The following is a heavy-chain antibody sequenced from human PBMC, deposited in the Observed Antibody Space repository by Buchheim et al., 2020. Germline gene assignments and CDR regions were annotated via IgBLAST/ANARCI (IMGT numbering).Heavy chain of an antibody. V-gene: IGHV3-74*01. Sequence: EVQLVESGGGLVQPGGSLRLSCAASGFSFSSYCMHWVRQAPGRGLVWVSRITSDGSGTGYADSVTGRFTISRDNAKNTLYLQMNSLSPEDTAVYFCARGIAATATPNWFDPWGQGTL. CDR1: GFSFSSYC. CDR3: ARGIAATATPNWFDP. D-gene: IGHD6-25*01. J-gene: IGHJ5*02. CDR2: ITSDGSGT.